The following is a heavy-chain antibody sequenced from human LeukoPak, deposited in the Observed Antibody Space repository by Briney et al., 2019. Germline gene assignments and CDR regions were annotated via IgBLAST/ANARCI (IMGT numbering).Heavy chain of an antibody. D-gene: IGHD3-3*01. CDR2: INWNGGST. V-gene: IGHV3-20*04. CDR3: ARDNLRFWSGYYPLDY. Sequence: PGGSLRLSCAASGFTFDDYGMSWVRQAPGKGLEWVSGINWNGGSTGYADSVKGRFTISGDNAKNSLYLQMNSLRAEDTALYYCARDNLRFWSGYYPLDYWGQGILVTVSS. J-gene: IGHJ4*02. CDR1: GFTFDDYG.